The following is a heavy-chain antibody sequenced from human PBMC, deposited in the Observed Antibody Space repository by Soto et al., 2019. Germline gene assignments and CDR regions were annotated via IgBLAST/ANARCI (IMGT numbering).Heavy chain of an antibody. CDR2: IIPIFGTA. J-gene: IGHJ4*02. CDR1: GYTFTSYA. CDR3: ARVGYYYDSSGYYFDY. Sequence: SVKVSCKASGYTFTSYAISWVRQAPGQGLEWMGGIIPIFGTANYAQKFQGRVTITADESTSTAYMELSSLRSEDTAVYYCARVGYYYDSSGYYFDYWGQGTLVTVSS. D-gene: IGHD3-22*01. V-gene: IGHV1-69*13.